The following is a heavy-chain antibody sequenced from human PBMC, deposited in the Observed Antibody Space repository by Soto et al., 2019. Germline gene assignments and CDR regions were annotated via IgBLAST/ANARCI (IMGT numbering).Heavy chain of an antibody. J-gene: IGHJ3*02. Sequence: QLHLVQSGAVVKKPGASVTVSCSASGYPVTAYYMHWVRQAPGRGLEWMGGINPATGAAKYTQTFQGRVPMTRDTSKSTVFMELSGLTSEDTAVCYCARGGGVGVAGSAAFDMWGQGTLVTVSS. CDR3: ARGGGVGVAGSAAFDM. CDR1: GYPVTAYY. CDR2: INPATGAA. V-gene: IGHV1-2*02. D-gene: IGHD3-3*01.